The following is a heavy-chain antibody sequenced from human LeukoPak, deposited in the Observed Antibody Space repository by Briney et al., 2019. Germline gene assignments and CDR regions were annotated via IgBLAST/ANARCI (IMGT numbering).Heavy chain of an antibody. CDR1: GYSFSSYW. Sequence: GESLKISCKGSGYSFSSYWIGSVRQMPGKGLEWMGIIYPGDSDTRYSPSFQGQVTISADKTISTAYLQWSSLRASDTAMYYCAKFRDSSSSYYFDYWGQGTLVTVSS. J-gene: IGHJ4*02. V-gene: IGHV5-51*01. CDR3: AKFRDSSSSYYFDY. D-gene: IGHD6-6*01. CDR2: IYPGDSDT.